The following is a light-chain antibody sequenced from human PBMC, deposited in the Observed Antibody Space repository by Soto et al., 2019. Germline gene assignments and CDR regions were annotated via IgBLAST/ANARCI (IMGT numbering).Light chain of an antibody. CDR1: QSIRSNY. CDR2: GAF. V-gene: IGKV3-20*01. CDR3: QHYDRAPMWT. Sequence: EIVLTQSPGTLSLSPGERATLSCRASQSIRSNYLAWYQQKPGQAPRFLIYGAFSRATGIPDRFSGSGSGTDFTLTISRLEPEDFAVYYCQHYDRAPMWTFGQGTKVDIK. J-gene: IGKJ1*01.